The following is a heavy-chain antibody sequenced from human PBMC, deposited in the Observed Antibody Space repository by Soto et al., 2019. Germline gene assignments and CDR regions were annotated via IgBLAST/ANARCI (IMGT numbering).Heavy chain of an antibody. CDR2: IYHSGST. J-gene: IGHJ5*02. D-gene: IGHD7-27*01. Sequence: SETLSLTCAVSGGSISSGGYSWSWIRHPPGKGLEWIGYIYHSGSTYYNPSLKGRVTISVDRSKNQFSLKLSSVTAADTAVYYCARVPGPWGQGTLVTVSS. CDR1: GGSISSGGYS. CDR3: ARVPGP. V-gene: IGHV4-30-2*01.